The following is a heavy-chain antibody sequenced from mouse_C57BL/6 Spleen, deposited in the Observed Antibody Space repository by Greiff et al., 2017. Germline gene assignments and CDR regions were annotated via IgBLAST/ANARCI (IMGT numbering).Heavy chain of an antibody. D-gene: IGHD2-4*01. V-gene: IGHV1-15*01. CDR1: GYTFTDYE. CDR3: TDDYDEAWFAY. Sequence: QVQLQQSVAELVRPGASVTLSCKASGYTFTDYEMHWVKQTPVHGLEWIGAIDPETGGTAYNQKFTGKAILTADKSSSTAYMALRSLTSEDSAVYYCTDDYDEAWFAYWGQGTLVTVAA. J-gene: IGHJ3*01. CDR2: IDPETGGT.